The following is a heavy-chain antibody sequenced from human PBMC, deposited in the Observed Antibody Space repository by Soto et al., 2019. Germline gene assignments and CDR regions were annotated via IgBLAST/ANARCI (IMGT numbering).Heavy chain of an antibody. V-gene: IGHV4-39*07. CDR1: GGSITSSSFY. CDR3: ARLTISLVRGVPNWFDP. J-gene: IGHJ5*02. CDR2: IYYSGST. Sequence: SETLSLTCTVSGGSITSSSFYWGWIRQPPGKGLEWIGIIYYSGSTYYNPSLKSRVTISVDTSKNQFSLKLSSVTAADTAVYYCARLTISLVRGVPNWFDPWGHGTLVTVSS. D-gene: IGHD3-10*01.